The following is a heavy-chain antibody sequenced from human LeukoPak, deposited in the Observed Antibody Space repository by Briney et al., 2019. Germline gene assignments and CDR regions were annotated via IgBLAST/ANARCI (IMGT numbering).Heavy chain of an antibody. CDR2: IKQDGSEK. Sequence: PGGSLRLSCAASGFTFSSYWMSWVCQAPGKGLEWVANIKQDGSEKYYVDSVKGRFTISRDNAKNSLYLQMNSLRAEDTAVYYCARVYSSSSGRGFDYWGQGTLVTVSS. CDR3: ARVYSSSSGRGFDY. CDR1: GFTFSSYW. V-gene: IGHV3-7*05. D-gene: IGHD6-6*01. J-gene: IGHJ4*02.